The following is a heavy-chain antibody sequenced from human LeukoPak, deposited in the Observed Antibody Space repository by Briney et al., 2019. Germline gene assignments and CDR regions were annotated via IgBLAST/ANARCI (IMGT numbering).Heavy chain of an antibody. Sequence: GASVKVSCKASGGTFSSYAISWVRQAPGQGLEWMGGIIPIFGTANYAQKFQGRVTITADKSTSTAYMELSSLRSEDTAVYYCAREGGGYYDSSGYHPYYYYYYMDVWGKGTTVTVSS. J-gene: IGHJ6*03. CDR3: AREGGGYYDSSGYHPYYYYYYMDV. CDR2: IIPIFGTA. V-gene: IGHV1-69*06. D-gene: IGHD3-22*01. CDR1: GGTFSSYA.